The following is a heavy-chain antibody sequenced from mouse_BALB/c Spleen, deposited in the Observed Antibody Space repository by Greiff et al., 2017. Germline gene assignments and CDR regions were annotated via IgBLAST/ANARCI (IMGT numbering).Heavy chain of an antibody. CDR3: ARLGLYAMDY. CDR1: GFDFSRYW. J-gene: IGHJ4*01. CDR2: INPGSSTI. Sequence: EVQRVESGGGLVQPGGSLNLSCAASGFDFSRYWMSWARQAPGKGQEWIGEINPGSSTINYTPSLKDKFIISRDNAKNTLYLQMSKVRSEDTALYYCARLGLYAMDYWGQGTSVTVSS. V-gene: IGHV4-2*02.